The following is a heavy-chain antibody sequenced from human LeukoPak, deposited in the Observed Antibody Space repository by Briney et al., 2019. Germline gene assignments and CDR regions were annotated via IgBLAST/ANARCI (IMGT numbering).Heavy chain of an antibody. J-gene: IGHJ4*02. CDR1: GFTFSSYA. CDR2: ISGSGGST. V-gene: IGHV3-23*01. D-gene: IGHD3-16*02. CDR3: ARGDYDYVWGSYRSPYYFDY. Sequence: GASLRPSCAASGFTFSSYAMSWVRQAPGKGLEWVSAISGSGGSTYYADSVKGRFTISRDNSKNTLYLQMNSLRAEDTAVYYCARGDYDYVWGSYRSPYYFDYWGQGTLVTVSS.